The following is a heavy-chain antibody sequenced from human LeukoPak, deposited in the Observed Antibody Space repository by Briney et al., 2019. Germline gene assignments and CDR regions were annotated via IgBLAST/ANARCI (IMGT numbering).Heavy chain of an antibody. Sequence: PSETLSLTCTVSGGSISSYYWSWIRQPPGKGLEWIGYIYYSGSTNYNPSLKSRVTISVDTSKNQFSLKLSSVTAADTAVYYCARGKANWDQLGAFDIWGQGTMVTVSS. J-gene: IGHJ3*02. CDR3: ARGKANWDQLGAFDI. CDR1: GGSISSYY. V-gene: IGHV4-59*01. D-gene: IGHD7-27*01. CDR2: IYYSGST.